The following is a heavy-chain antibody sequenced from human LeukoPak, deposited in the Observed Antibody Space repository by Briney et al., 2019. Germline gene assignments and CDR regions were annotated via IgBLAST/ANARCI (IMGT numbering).Heavy chain of an antibody. J-gene: IGHJ4*02. V-gene: IGHV5-51*01. CDR3: ARQYNYYGAGASYFDS. Sequence: GESLKISCKGSGYKFPTYWIGWVRQMPGKGLEWMGIIYPDDSDTRYSPSFQGLVTISADKSIRTAYLQWSTLKASDTATYYCARQYNYYGAGASYFDSWGQGTLVIVSS. D-gene: IGHD3-10*01. CDR1: GYKFPTYW. CDR2: IYPDDSDT.